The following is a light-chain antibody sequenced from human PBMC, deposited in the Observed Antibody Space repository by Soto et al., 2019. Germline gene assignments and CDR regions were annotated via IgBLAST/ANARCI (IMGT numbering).Light chain of an antibody. CDR3: SSYTSSSTLV. CDR2: AVT. V-gene: IGLV2-14*01. J-gene: IGLJ1*01. Sequence: QSALTQPASVSGSPGQSITISCTGTSSDVGGYNYVSWYQQHPDKAPKLMIYAVTNRPSGVSNRFSGSKSGNTASLTISGLQAEDEADYYCSSYTSSSTLVFGTGTKLTVL. CDR1: SSDVGGYNY.